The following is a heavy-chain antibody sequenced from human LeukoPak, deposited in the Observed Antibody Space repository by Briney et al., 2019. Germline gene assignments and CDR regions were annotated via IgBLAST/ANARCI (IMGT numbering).Heavy chain of an antibody. D-gene: IGHD6-13*01. Sequence: SETMSLTCTVSGGSISGYYWSWIRQPPGQGLEWIGYIFYSGNTNYNSTPKSRVTISVDTSENQFSLRLSSVTAADTAVYFCARQASWLPYFDLWGRGTLVAVSS. CDR1: GGSISGYY. J-gene: IGHJ2*01. CDR3: ARQASWLPYFDL. CDR2: IFYSGNT. V-gene: IGHV4-59*08.